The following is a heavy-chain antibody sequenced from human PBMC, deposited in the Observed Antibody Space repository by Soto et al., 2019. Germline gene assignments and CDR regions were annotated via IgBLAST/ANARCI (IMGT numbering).Heavy chain of an antibody. J-gene: IGHJ5*01. CDR2: ITASGGRT. CDR1: VFTFNNYA. CDR3: AKDSRYADYVRWFDS. D-gene: IGHD4-17*01. V-gene: IGHV3-23*01. Sequence: EVHLLESGGGLVQPGGSLRLSCTASVFTFNNYAMTWVRQAPGRGLEGVSGITASGGRTYYADSVKGRFTISRDNSKSTLYLQMNSLRADDTAVYYCAKDSRYADYVRWFDSWGQGTLVTVSS.